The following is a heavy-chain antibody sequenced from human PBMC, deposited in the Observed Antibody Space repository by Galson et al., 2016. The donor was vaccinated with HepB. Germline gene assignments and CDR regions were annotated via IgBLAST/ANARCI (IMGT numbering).Heavy chain of an antibody. CDR3: ARDSFTIFGVTPNWFDP. CDR2: INWSGDTT. J-gene: IGHJ5*02. D-gene: IGHD3-3*01. CDR1: GFRFDYIG. Sequence: SLRLSCAASGFRFDYIGMGWLRQAPGKGLEWVSGINWSGDTTGYADSVKGRFTISRDNSKSTLYLQMNSLRAEDTAVYYCARDSFTIFGVTPNWFDPWGQGTLVTVSS. V-gene: IGHV3-20*04.